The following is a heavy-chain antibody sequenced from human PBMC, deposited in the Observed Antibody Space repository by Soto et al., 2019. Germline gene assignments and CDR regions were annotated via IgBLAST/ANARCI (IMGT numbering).Heavy chain of an antibody. J-gene: IGHJ4*02. CDR2: INLDGSST. D-gene: IGHD7-27*01. Sequence: EVQLVESGGGLIQPGGALRLTCTASGFSLSHYWMHWIRQAPGKGLVWVSRINLDGSSTDYAPSVKGRFTISRDNAKNTLYLKMNSLAADDTAVYYCARGWGFNDYWGRGTLVTVSS. CDR3: ARGWGFNDY. CDR1: GFSLSHYW. V-gene: IGHV3-74*01.